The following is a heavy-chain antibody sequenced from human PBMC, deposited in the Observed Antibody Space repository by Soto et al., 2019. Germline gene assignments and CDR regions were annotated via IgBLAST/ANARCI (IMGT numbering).Heavy chain of an antibody. Sequence: QVQLVESGGGVVQPGRSLRLSCEASGFTFSSYGMHWVRQAPGKGLEWVAVISYDGSNKYYADSVKGRFTISRHNSKNTLYLQMNSLRAEDTAVYYCVNGLTRRPRVTPLFDYWGQGTLVTVSS. CDR2: ISYDGSNK. CDR3: VNGLTRRPRVTPLFDY. D-gene: IGHD2-21*02. J-gene: IGHJ4*02. V-gene: IGHV3-30*18. CDR1: GFTFSSYG.